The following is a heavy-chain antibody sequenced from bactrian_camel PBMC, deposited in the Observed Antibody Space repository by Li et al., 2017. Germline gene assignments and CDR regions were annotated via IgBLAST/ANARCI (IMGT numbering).Heavy chain of an antibody. CDR2: LDSGGVVT. J-gene: IGHJ6*01. CDR1: GFQVSKYG. CDR3: AAYRAPAYGDPFDFGGLRYGDCSLGASAFRS. D-gene: IGHD3*01. V-gene: IGHV3S40*01. Sequence: QLVESGGGLVRPGGSLRLSCAASGFQVSKYGMNWVRQAPGKGLEWVSTLDSGGVVTYYANSVKGRFTISRDNAKNTLYLQMNSLNPEDTSIYYCAAYRAPAYGDPFDFGGLRYGDCSLGASAFRSWGQGTQVTVS.